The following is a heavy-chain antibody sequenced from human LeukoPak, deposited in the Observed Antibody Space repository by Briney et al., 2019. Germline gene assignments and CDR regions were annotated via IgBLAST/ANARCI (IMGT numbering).Heavy chain of an antibody. D-gene: IGHD6-6*01. CDR3: ARDKGTSYLSSFGY. V-gene: IGHV4-39*07. J-gene: IGHJ4*02. Sequence: SETLSLTCTVSGGSISSSTYYWGWIRQPPGKGLEWIGYIYYSGSTYYNPSLKSRVTISLDTSKNQFSLKLSSVTAADTAVYYCARDKGTSYLSSFGYWGQGTLVTVSS. CDR1: GGSISSSTYY. CDR2: IYYSGST.